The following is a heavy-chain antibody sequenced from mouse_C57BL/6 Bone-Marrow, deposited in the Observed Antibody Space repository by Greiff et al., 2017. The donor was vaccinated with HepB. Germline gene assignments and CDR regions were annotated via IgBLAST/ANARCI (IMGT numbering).Heavy chain of an antibody. CDR3: ASRLIYYGNYDY. J-gene: IGHJ2*01. V-gene: IGHV1-81*01. D-gene: IGHD2-1*01. Sequence: QVQLQQSGAELARPGASVKLSCKASGYTFTSYGISWVKQRTGQGLEWIGEIYPRSGNTYYNEKFKGKATLTADKSSRTAYMELRSLTSEDSAVYFCASRLIYYGNYDYWGQGTTLTVSS. CDR1: GYTFTSYG. CDR2: IYPRSGNT.